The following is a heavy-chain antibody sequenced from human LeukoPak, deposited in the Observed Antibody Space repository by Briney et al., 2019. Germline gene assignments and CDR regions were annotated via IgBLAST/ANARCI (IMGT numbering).Heavy chain of an antibody. J-gene: IGHJ6*03. D-gene: IGHD6-13*01. Sequence: PGGSLRLSCAASGFTFSSYWMHWVRQAPGKGLVWVSRINSDGSSTSYADSVKGRFTISRDNAKNSLYLQMNSLRAEDTAVYYCARDRGASSSWYYYYYYMDVWGKGTTVTVSS. CDR2: INSDGSST. CDR3: ARDRGASSSWYYYYYYMDV. CDR1: GFTFSSYW. V-gene: IGHV3-74*01.